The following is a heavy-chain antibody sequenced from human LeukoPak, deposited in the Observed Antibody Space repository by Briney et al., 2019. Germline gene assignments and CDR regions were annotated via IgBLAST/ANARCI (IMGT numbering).Heavy chain of an antibody. CDR1: GFTFSSYG. V-gene: IGHV3-33*01. D-gene: IGHD3-16*01. CDR2: IWYDGSNK. CDR3: ARDLGMGYYYYGMDV. J-gene: IGHJ6*02. Sequence: GGSLRLSCAASGFTFSSYGMHWVRQAPGKGLEWVAVIWYDGSNKYYADSVKGRFTISRDNSKNTLYLQMNSLRAEDTAVYYCARDLGMGYYYYGMDVWGQGTTVTVSS.